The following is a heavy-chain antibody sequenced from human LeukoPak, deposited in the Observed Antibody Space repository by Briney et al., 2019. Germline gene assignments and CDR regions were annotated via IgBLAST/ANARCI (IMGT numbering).Heavy chain of an antibody. CDR2: ISSSGSTI. CDR3: ARDAYDWLRGAFDI. D-gene: IGHD5-12*01. CDR1: GFTFSDYY. J-gene: IGHJ3*02. V-gene: IGHV3-11*04. Sequence: GGSLRLSCAASGFTFSDYYMSWIRQAPGKGLEWVSYISSSGSTIYYADSVKGRFTISRDNAKNSLYLQMNSLRAEDTAVYYCARDAYDWLRGAFDIWGQGTMVTVSS.